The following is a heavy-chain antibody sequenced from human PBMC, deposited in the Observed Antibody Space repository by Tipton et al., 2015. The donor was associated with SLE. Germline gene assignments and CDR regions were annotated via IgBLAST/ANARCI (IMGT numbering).Heavy chain of an antibody. D-gene: IGHD5-18*01. J-gene: IGHJ4*02. Sequence: TLSLTCTVSGGSISSSSYYWGWIRQPPGKGLEWIGSIYYSGSTYYNPSLKSRVTISVDTSKNQFSLKLSSVTAADTAVYYCARSGYSYGLDYWGQGTLVTVSS. CDR2: IYYSGST. CDR1: GGSISSSSYY. V-gene: IGHV4-39*01. CDR3: ARSGYSYGLDY.